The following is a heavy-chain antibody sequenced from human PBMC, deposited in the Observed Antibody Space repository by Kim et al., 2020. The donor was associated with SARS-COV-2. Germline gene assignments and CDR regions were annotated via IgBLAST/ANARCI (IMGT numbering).Heavy chain of an antibody. Sequence: YPAPVKGRFTISRDNSKNTLYLQMNSLRAEDTAVYYCARMQQLVRGFDYWGQGTLVTVSS. J-gene: IGHJ4*02. D-gene: IGHD6-13*01. V-gene: IGHV3-30*01. CDR3: ARMQQLVRGFDY.